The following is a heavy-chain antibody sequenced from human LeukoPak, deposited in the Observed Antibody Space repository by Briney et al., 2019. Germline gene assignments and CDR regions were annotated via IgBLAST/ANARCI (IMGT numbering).Heavy chain of an antibody. V-gene: IGHV3-53*01. CDR3: ARGGKAFDY. CDR2: IYSGGST. Sequence: SGGSLRLSCAASGFTFSTYGMSWVRQAPGKGLEWVSVIYSGGSTFYADSVKGRFTISRDNSNNTLYLQMNSVRAEDTAVYYCARGGKAFDYWGQGTLVTVSS. D-gene: IGHD1-26*01. J-gene: IGHJ4*02. CDR1: GFTFSTYG.